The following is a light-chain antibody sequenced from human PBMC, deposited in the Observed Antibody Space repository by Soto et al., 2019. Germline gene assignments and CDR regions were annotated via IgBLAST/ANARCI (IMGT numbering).Light chain of an antibody. CDR3: QQRNTWPPVT. Sequence: EIVLTQSPATLSLSPGERAILSCRASQHVSLYLAWYQQKPGQAPSLVMYDTSRRATGTPGRFSGSGSGTDFTLTISSVEPEDFAVYYCQQRNTWPPVTFGQGTRLEIK. J-gene: IGKJ5*01. V-gene: IGKV3-11*01. CDR2: DTS. CDR1: QHVSLY.